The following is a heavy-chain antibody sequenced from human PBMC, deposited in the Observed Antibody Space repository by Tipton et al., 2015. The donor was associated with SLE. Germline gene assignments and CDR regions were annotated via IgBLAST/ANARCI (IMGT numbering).Heavy chain of an antibody. CDR3: AWEMTTMEAIDF. CDR2: ISRDGGDT. D-gene: IGHD5-24*01. J-gene: IGHJ3*01. V-gene: IGHV3-74*01. CDR1: GFTLTNCW. Sequence: SLRLSCTVSGFTLTNCWMHWVRQAPGKGLVWVSHISRDGGDTYYADSVKGRFTISRDIARNTVYLQMNSLRFEDTAVYYCAWEMTTMEAIDFWGQGTKVTVSS.